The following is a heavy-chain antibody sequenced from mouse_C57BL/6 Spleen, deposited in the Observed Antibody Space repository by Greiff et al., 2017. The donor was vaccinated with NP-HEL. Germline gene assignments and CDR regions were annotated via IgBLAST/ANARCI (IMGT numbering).Heavy chain of an antibody. CDR1: GFSFNTYA. D-gene: IGHD2-12*01. Sequence: VQLVESGGGLVQPKGSLKLSCAASGFSFNTYAMNWVRQAPGKGLEWVARIRSKSNNYATYYADSVKDRFTISRDDSESMLYLQMNNLKTEDTAMYYCVRSLYDWYFDVWGTGTTVTVSS. V-gene: IGHV10-1*01. CDR3: VRSLYDWYFDV. CDR2: IRSKSNNYAT. J-gene: IGHJ1*03.